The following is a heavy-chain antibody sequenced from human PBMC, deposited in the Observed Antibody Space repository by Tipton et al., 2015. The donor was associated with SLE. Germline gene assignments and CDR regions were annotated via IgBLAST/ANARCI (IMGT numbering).Heavy chain of an antibody. CDR1: GYSIRNGYY. CDR2: IHHSGIT. J-gene: IGHJ5*02. CDR3: ARDSSGMGYYWLDP. V-gene: IGHV4-38-2*02. D-gene: IGHD3-10*01. Sequence: TLSLTCNVSGYSIRNGYYWGWIRQAPGKGLEWTGTIHHSGITYYNPSLKSRVTISINTSKNQFSLKLSSVTAADTAVYYCARDSSGMGYYWLDPWGQGTLVTVSS.